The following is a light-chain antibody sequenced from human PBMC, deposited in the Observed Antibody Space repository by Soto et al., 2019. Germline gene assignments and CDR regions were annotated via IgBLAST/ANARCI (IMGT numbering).Light chain of an antibody. J-gene: IGLJ1*01. Sequence: QSALTQPASMSGSPEQSITISCTGTSSDVGNYNLVSWYQQHPGKAPKLMIYEGSKRPSGVSNRFSGSKSGNTASLTISGLQAEDEADYFCCSCAGDSTYVFGTGTKLTVL. CDR2: EGS. V-gene: IGLV2-23*01. CDR1: SSDVGNYNL. CDR3: CSCAGDSTYV.